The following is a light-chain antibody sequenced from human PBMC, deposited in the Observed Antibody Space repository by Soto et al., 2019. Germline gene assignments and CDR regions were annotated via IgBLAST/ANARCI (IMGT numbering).Light chain of an antibody. Sequence: SEVTQPRTESSSRGQSVNIYSTGTSSDVGAYKYVSWYQHYPGEAPKVMIYDVTQRPSGVPDRFSGTKSGNTASLNISGLHAEDEAEYYCGSDAGSYTWVFGSGTKVTVL. CDR2: DVT. J-gene: IGLJ1*01. V-gene: IGLV2-11*01. CDR1: SSDVGAYKY. CDR3: GSDAGSYTWV.